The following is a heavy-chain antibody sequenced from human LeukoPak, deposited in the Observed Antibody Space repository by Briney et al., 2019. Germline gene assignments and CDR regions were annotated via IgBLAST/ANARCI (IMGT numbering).Heavy chain of an antibody. D-gene: IGHD4-17*01. V-gene: IGHV3-7*03. Sequence: AGSLRLSCAASGFTFSSYWMSWVRQAPGKGLEWVANIKQDGSEKYYVDSVKGRFTISRDNAKNSLYLQMNSLRAEDTAVYYCARGGTTVTTYYYFDYWGQGTLVTVSS. CDR2: IKQDGSEK. CDR3: ARGGTTVTTYYYFDY. J-gene: IGHJ4*02. CDR1: GFTFSSYW.